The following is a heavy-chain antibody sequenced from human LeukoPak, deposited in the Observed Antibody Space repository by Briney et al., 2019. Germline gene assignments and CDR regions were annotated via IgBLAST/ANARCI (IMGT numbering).Heavy chain of an antibody. CDR2: IYSGGST. V-gene: IGHV3-53*01. J-gene: IGHJ4*02. CDR1: AFTVSSNY. Sequence: GGSLRLSCAASAFTVSSNYMSWVRQAPGKGLEWVSVIYSGGSTYYADSVKGRFTISRDNSKITLYLQMNSLRAEDTAVYYCARDHEGSFDYWGQGTLVTVSS. CDR3: ARDHEGSFDY.